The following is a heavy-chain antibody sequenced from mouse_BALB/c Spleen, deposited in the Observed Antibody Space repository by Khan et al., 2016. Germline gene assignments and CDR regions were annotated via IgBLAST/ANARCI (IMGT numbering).Heavy chain of an antibody. CDR1: GFSLTNSG. D-gene: IGHD2-4*01. Sequence: QVQLKESGPGLVAPSQSLSITCTVSGFSLTNSGVHWIRQPPGKGLEWLGVIWPGGSTAYNSALMSRLSITKDNSQNQVCLKMISRRTDDTAMYYCARDDQDYDAWFAAWGQGTLVIVSA. CDR3: ARDDQDYDAWFAA. J-gene: IGHJ3*01. CDR2: IWPGGST. V-gene: IGHV2-9*02.